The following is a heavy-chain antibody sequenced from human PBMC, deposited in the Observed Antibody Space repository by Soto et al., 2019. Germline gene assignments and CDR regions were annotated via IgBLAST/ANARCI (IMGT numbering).Heavy chain of an antibody. CDR3: ARHGGSGWRPYYYYMDV. D-gene: IGHD6-19*01. V-gene: IGHV4-39*01. Sequence: SETLSLTCTVSGGSISSSSYYWGWIRQPPGKGLEWIGSIYYSGSTYYNPSLKSRVTISVDTSKNQFSLKLSPVTAADTAVYYCARHGGSGWRPYYYYMDVWGKGTTVTVSS. CDR2: IYYSGST. J-gene: IGHJ6*03. CDR1: GGSISSSSYY.